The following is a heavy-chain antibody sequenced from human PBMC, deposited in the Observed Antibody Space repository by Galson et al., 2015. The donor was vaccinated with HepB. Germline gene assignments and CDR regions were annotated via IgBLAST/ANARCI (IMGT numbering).Heavy chain of an antibody. D-gene: IGHD6-6*01. J-gene: IGHJ4*02. CDR3: ARTVYSISSGDYFDY. Sequence: SLRLSCAASGFSVSTNYMSWVRQAPGKGLEWVSVIYSSGTTYYGDSVKGRFSISRDNSKNMLFLEMNSLRVEDTAVYYCARTVYSISSGDYFDYWGQGTLVTVSS. V-gene: IGHV3-53*01. CDR1: GFSVSTNY. CDR2: IYSSGTT.